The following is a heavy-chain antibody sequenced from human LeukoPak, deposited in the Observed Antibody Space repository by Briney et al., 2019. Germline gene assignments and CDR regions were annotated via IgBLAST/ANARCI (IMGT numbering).Heavy chain of an antibody. CDR3: ARDVLLWFGELSSNYYYYGMDV. D-gene: IGHD3-10*01. Sequence: ASVKVSCKASGYTFTSYGMSWVRQAPGQGLEWMGWISAYNGNTNYAQKLQGRVTMTTDTSTSTAYMELRSLRSDDTAVYYCARDVLLWFGELSSNYYYYGMDVWGQGTTVTVSS. V-gene: IGHV1-18*01. CDR1: GYTFTSYG. J-gene: IGHJ6*02. CDR2: ISAYNGNT.